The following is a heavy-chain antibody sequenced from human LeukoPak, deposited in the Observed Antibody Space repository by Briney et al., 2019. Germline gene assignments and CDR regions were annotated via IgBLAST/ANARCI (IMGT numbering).Heavy chain of an antibody. V-gene: IGHV4-34*01. Sequence: SETLSLTCAVYGGSFSGYYWSWIRQPPGKGLEWIGEINHSGSTNYSPSLKSRVTISVDTSKNQFSLKLSSVTAADTAVYYCARDRVAGKRYYYYGMDVWGKGTTVTVSS. CDR3: ARDRVAGKRYYYYGMDV. D-gene: IGHD6-19*01. J-gene: IGHJ6*04. CDR2: INHSGST. CDR1: GGSFSGYY.